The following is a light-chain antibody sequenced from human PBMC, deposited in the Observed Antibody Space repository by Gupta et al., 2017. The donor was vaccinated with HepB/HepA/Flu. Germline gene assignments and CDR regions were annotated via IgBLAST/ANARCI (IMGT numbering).Light chain of an antibody. V-gene: IGLV10-54*04. CDR2: RNN. Sequence: QAGLTPPPSVSHDLGQPATLTCTGHSNNVGNEGATWLQQHQGHPPKLLYYRNNNRPSGIAERFSVTRSGNTASLTITGLQPEDEADYYCAAGDSSLNVPVLGGGTKLTVL. CDR3: AAGDSSLNVPV. J-gene: IGLJ2*01. CDR1: SNNVGNEG.